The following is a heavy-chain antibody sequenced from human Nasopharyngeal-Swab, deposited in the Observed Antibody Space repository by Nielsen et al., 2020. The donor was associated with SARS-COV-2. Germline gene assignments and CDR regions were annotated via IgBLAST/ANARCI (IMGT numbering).Heavy chain of an antibody. CDR2: ISTSGATI. J-gene: IGHJ5*02. D-gene: IGHD6-19*01. Sequence: GGSLKISCAASGFTFDNYEMNWVRQAPGKGLEWVSYISTSGATIHYADSVRGRFTISRDNAKKSLHLQMNSLRAEDTAVYYCARASRGWSWGQGTPVTVSS. CDR3: ARASRGWS. CDR1: GFTFDNYE. V-gene: IGHV3-48*03.